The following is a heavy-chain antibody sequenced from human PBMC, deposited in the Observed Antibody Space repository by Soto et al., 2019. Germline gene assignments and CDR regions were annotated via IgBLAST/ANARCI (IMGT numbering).Heavy chain of an antibody. J-gene: IGHJ3*02. D-gene: IGHD6-6*01. Sequence: QVQLVESGGGVVQPGRSLRLSCAASGFTFSSYAMHWVRQAPGKGLEWVAVISYDGSNKYYADSVKGRFTISRDNSKNTLYLQMNSLRADDAAVYYCARDRARYSSSMLDAFDIWGQGTMVTVSS. CDR3: ARDRARYSSSMLDAFDI. V-gene: IGHV3-30-3*01. CDR1: GFTFSSYA. CDR2: ISYDGSNK.